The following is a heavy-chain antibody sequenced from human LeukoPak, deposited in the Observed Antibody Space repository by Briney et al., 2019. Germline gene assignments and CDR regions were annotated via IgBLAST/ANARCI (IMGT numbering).Heavy chain of an antibody. Sequence: PGGSLRLSCAASGFTFSSYAMLWVRQAPGKGLEWVAVISYDRSNKYYADSVKGRFTISRDNSKNTLYLQMNSLRAEDTAVYYCARARDRWQWLVRAATDYWGQGTLVTVSS. CDR2: ISYDRSNK. D-gene: IGHD6-19*01. CDR3: ARARDRWQWLVRAATDY. J-gene: IGHJ4*02. CDR1: GFTFSSYA. V-gene: IGHV3-30-3*02.